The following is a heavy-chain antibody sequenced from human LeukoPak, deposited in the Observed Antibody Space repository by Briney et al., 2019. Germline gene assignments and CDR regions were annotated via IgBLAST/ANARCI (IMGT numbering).Heavy chain of an antibody. CDR3: ARGPRWNYRYFDY. V-gene: IGHV4-34*01. CDR2: INHSGST. CDR1: GGSFSGYY. Sequence: PSETLSLTCAVYGGSFSGYYWSWIRQPPGKGLEWIGEINHSGSTNYNPSLKSRVTISVDTSKNQFSLKLSSVTAADTAVYYCARGPRWNYRYFDYWGQGTLVTVSS. D-gene: IGHD1-7*01. J-gene: IGHJ4*02.